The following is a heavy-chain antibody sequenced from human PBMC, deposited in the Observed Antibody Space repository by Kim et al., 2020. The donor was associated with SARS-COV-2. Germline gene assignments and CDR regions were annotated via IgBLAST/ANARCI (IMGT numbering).Heavy chain of an antibody. V-gene: IGHV4-4*02. J-gene: IGHJ4*02. CDR1: GGSISSSNW. D-gene: IGHD6-19*01. Sequence: SETLSLTCAVSGGSISSSNWWSWVRQPPGKGLEWIGEIYHSGSTNYNPSLKSRVTISVDKSKNQFSLKLSSVTAADTAVYYCARASAIAVAGYYFDYWGQGTLVTVSS. CDR3: ARASAIAVAGYYFDY. CDR2: IYHSGST.